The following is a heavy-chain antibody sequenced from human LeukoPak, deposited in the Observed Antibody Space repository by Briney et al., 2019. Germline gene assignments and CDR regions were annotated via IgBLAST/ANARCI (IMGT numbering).Heavy chain of an antibody. CDR1: GFIVSSNY. J-gene: IGHJ4*02. CDR3: ARSAPHKYYYDSSGYYPN. V-gene: IGHV3-7*01. CDR2: LKQDGTEI. D-gene: IGHD3-22*01. Sequence: GRSLRLSCAASGFIVSSNYMSWVRQAPGKGLEWVAILKQDGTEILYVDSVKGRFTISRDNAKNSLYLQMNGLRAEDTAVYYCARSAPHKYYYDSSGYYPNWGQGTLVTVSS.